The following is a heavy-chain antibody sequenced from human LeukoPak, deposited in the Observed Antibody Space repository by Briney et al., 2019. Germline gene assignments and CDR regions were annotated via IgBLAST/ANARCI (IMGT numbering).Heavy chain of an antibody. CDR3: ARDDYYYDSSGYYY. V-gene: IGHV4-59*01. D-gene: IGHD3-22*01. CDR1: GGSFSGYY. CDR2: IYYSGST. J-gene: IGHJ4*02. Sequence: SETLSLTCAVYGGSFSGYYWSWIRQPPGKGLEWIGYIYYSGSTNYNPSLKSRVTISVDTSKNQFSLKLSSVTAADTAVYYCARDDYYYDSSGYYYWGQGTLVTVSS.